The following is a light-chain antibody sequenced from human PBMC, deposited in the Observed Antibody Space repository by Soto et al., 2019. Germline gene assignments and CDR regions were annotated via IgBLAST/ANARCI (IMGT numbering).Light chain of an antibody. CDR3: QQYGSSPPIT. CDR1: RSVSSSY. Sequence: EIVLTQSPGTLSLSPGERATLSCRASRSVSSSYLAWYQQKPGLAPRLLIYVASSRATGIPDRFSGSWSGTDFTLTISRLEPEDFAVYYCQQYGSSPPITFGQGTRLEIK. CDR2: VAS. V-gene: IGKV3-20*01. J-gene: IGKJ5*01.